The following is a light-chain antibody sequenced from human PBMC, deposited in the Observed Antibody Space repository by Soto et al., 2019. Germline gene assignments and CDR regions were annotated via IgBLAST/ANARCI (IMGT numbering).Light chain of an antibody. CDR1: RSNIGTYT. Sequence: QSVLTQSPSASATPGQRVTISCSGGRSNIGTYTVNWYQQLPGTAPTLLIFRNHQRPSGVPDRFSVSKSGSSASLANSGPQSEDEADYYCAAWEDSLRAVVFGGGTKLTVL. J-gene: IGLJ2*01. CDR3: AAWEDSLRAVV. CDR2: RNH. V-gene: IGLV1-44*01.